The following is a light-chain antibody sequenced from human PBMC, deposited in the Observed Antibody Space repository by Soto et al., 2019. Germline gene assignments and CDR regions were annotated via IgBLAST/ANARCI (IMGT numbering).Light chain of an antibody. V-gene: IGKV1D-12*01. CDR3: QQANSFPYT. CDR2: AAS. Sequence: DIQMTQSPSSVSASVGDRVTITCRASQDISSWLAWYQQKPGKAPNLLIYAASSLQSGVPPRFSGSGSGTDFTLTISSLQPEDFVTYYCQQANSFPYTFGQGTKLAIK. CDR1: QDISSW. J-gene: IGKJ2*01.